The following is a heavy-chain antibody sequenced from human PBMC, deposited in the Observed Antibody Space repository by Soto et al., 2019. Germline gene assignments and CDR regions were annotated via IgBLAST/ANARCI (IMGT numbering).Heavy chain of an antibody. CDR1: GGTFSSYA. V-gene: IGHV1-69*13. CDR2: IIPIFGTA. Sequence: SVKVSCKASGGTFSSYAISWVRQAPGQGLEWMGGIIPIFGTANYAQKFQGRVTITADESTSTAYMELSSLRSEDTAVYYCARDMAYYDISGYYMRSDAFDSWCQGTMVTV. CDR3: ARDMAYYDISGYYMRSDAFDS. J-gene: IGHJ3*02. D-gene: IGHD3-22*01.